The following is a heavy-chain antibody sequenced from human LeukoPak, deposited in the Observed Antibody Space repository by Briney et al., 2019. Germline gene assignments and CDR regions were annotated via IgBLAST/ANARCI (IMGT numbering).Heavy chain of an antibody. CDR1: GYLFTTHW. D-gene: IGHD3-10*01. V-gene: IGHV5-51*01. J-gene: IGHJ4*02. CDR3: ARPVGGSGSYYLDY. CDR2: IYSGDSDN. Sequence: GESLKVSRKGSGYLFTTHWIGWVRQMPGKGLEWIGIIYSGDSDNRYSPYFQGQVTISADKSISTAYLQWSSLKASDTAMYYCARPVGGSGSYYLDYWGQGTLVTVSS.